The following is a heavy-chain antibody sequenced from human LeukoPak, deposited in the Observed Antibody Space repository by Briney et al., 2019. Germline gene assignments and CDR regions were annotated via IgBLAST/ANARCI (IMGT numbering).Heavy chain of an antibody. J-gene: IGHJ4*01. Sequence: GGSLRLSCAASGFTFSNSAMSWVRQAPGKGLEWVSTLSGSGITTYYADSVKGRFTISRDNSKTTLYLQMNSLRAEDTAVYYCAKGIYSSGWSYFDYWGHGTLVTVSS. V-gene: IGHV3-23*01. CDR1: GFTFSNSA. D-gene: IGHD6-19*01. CDR3: AKGIYSSGWSYFDY. CDR2: LSGSGITT.